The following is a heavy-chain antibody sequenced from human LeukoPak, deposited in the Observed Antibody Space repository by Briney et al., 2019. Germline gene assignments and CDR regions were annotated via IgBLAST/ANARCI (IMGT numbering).Heavy chain of an antibody. V-gene: IGHV4-34*01. CDR3: ARGYGSDDY. Sequence: SETLSLTCAVYGGSFSGYYWSWIRQPPGKGLEWIGEINHSGSTNYNPSLKSRVTMSVDTSKNQFSLKLSSVTAADTAVYYCARGYGSDDYWGQGTLVTVSS. CDR2: INHSGST. J-gene: IGHJ4*02. D-gene: IGHD3-10*01. CDR1: GGSFSGYY.